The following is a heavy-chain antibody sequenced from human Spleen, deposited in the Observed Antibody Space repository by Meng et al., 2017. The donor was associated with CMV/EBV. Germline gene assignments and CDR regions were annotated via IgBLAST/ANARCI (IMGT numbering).Heavy chain of an antibody. CDR2: IIPIINLP. CDR1: GDTFSRHA. Sequence: SVKVSCKGSGDTFSRHAISWVRQAPGQGLEWMGGIIPIINLPNYAQKFQGRVTMTRNTSISTAYMELSSLRSEDTAVYYCARGSNITIFGVVIIWSYYYYGMDVWGQGTTVTVSS. CDR3: ARGSNITIFGVVIIWSYYYYGMDV. V-gene: IGHV1-69*10. J-gene: IGHJ6*02. D-gene: IGHD3-3*01.